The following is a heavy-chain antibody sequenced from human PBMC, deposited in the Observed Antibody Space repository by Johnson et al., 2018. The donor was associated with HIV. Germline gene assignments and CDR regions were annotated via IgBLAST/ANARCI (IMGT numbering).Heavy chain of an antibody. V-gene: IGHV3-30*18. Sequence: QVQLVESGGGVVRPGGSLRLSCAASGFTFSSYGMHWVRQAPGKGLEWVAVISYDGSNKYYADSVKGRFTISRDNSKSTLFLQMNSLRVDDTALYYCAKDRGSPGIPAAFDIWGQGTMVTVSS. D-gene: IGHD1-26*01. J-gene: IGHJ3*02. CDR3: AKDRGSPGIPAAFDI. CDR2: ISYDGSNK. CDR1: GFTFSSYG.